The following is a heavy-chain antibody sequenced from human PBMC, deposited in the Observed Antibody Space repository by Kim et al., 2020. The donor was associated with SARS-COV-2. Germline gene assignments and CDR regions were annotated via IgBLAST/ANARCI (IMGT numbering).Heavy chain of an antibody. J-gene: IGHJ3*02. Sequence: ASVKVSCKASGYTFTSYYMHWVRQAPGQGLEWMGIINPSGGSTSYAQKFQGRVTMTRDTSTSTVYMELSSLRSEDTAVYYCARDGDYGSGSRSAFDIWGQGTMVTVSS. CDR3: ARDGDYGSGSRSAFDI. D-gene: IGHD3-10*01. CDR2: INPSGGST. V-gene: IGHV1-46*01. CDR1: GYTFTSYY.